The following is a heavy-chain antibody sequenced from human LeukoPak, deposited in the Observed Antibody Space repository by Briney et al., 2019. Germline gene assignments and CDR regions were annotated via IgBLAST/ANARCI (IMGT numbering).Heavy chain of an antibody. Sequence: GGSLRLSCAASGFTFSSHGMSWVRQAPGKGLEWVSYISSSGSTIYYADSVKGRFTISRDNAKNSLYLQMNSLRAEDTAVYYCAELGITMIGGVWGKGTTVTISS. J-gene: IGHJ6*04. CDR3: AELGITMIGGV. D-gene: IGHD3-10*02. CDR1: GFTFSSHG. V-gene: IGHV3-48*04. CDR2: ISSSGSTI.